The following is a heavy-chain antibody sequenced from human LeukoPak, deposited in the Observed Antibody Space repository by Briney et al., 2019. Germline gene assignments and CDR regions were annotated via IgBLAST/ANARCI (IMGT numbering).Heavy chain of an antibody. Sequence: SSVKVSCKVSGYTLTELSMHWVRQAPGKGLEWMGGFDPEDGVTIYAQKFQGRVTMIEDTSTDTAYMELSSLRSEDTAVYYCATDRMWYSSSWYYFDYWGQGTLVTVSS. J-gene: IGHJ4*02. D-gene: IGHD6-13*01. V-gene: IGHV1-24*01. CDR3: ATDRMWYSSSWYYFDY. CDR1: GYTLTELS. CDR2: FDPEDGVT.